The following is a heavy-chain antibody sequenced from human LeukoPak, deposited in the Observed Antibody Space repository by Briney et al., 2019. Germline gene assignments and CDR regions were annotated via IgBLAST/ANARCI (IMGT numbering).Heavy chain of an antibody. V-gene: IGHV4-39*01. CDR1: GVSISSSSYY. CDR2: IYYSGST. CDR3: ARGDSSADVDLYYFDY. Sequence: SETLSLTCTVSGVSISSSSYYWGWIRQPPGEGLEWIGSIYYSGSTYYNPSLKSRVTISVDTSKNQFSLKLSSVTAADTAVYYCARGDSSADVDLYYFDYWGQGTLVTVSS. J-gene: IGHJ4*02. D-gene: IGHD6-19*01.